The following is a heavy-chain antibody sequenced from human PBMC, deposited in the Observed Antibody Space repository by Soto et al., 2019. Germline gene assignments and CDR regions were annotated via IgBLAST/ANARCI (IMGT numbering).Heavy chain of an antibody. CDR1: GFTFSSYA. D-gene: IGHD3-3*01. V-gene: IGHV3-23*01. CDR3: AIDRDDFGMVDAFDI. Sequence: EVHLLESGGGFVQPGGSLRLSCAASGFTFSSYAMTWVRQGPGKGLEYLSAISGNGATAYYPDSVKGRFTISRDNSKNILNVHMNSLRAEDTAVYYCAIDRDDFGMVDAFDIWGQGTMVAVYS. CDR2: ISGNGATA. J-gene: IGHJ3*02.